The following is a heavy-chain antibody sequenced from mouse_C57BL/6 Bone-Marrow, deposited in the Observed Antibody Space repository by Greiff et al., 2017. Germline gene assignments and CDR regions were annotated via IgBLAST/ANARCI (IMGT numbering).Heavy chain of an antibody. J-gene: IGHJ2*01. V-gene: IGHV1-15*01. D-gene: IGHD2-3*01. Sequence: VQLQQSGAELVRPGASVTLSCKASGYTFTDYEMHWVKQTPVHGLEWIGAIDPETGGTAYNQTFKGKAILTADKSSSTAYMELRSLTSEDSAVYYGTRPLYDCYYLSFDYWGQGTTLTGSS. CDR3: TRPLYDCYYLSFDY. CDR1: GYTFTDYE. CDR2: IDPETGGT.